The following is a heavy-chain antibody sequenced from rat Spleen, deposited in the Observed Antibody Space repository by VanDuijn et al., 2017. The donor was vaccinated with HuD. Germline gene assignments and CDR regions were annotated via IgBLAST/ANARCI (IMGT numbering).Heavy chain of an antibody. CDR3: VRPRPTTDYYYVLDA. V-gene: IGHV1-43*01. Sequence: QVQLQQSGAELAKPGSSVKISCKASGYTFTSYYVSWIKQTTGRGLEYIGYINAGSGSTNYNEKFKGKATLTVDKSSSTAFMQFSGLTPDDSAVYYCVRPRPTTDYYYVLDAWGQGTSVTVSS. CDR1: GYTFTSYY. D-gene: IGHD1-6*01. CDR2: INAGSGST. J-gene: IGHJ4*01.